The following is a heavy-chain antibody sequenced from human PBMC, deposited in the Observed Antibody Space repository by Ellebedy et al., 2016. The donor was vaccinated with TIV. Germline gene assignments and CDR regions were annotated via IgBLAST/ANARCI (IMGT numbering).Heavy chain of an antibody. J-gene: IGHJ3*02. CDR2: ISGSGGST. V-gene: IGHV3-23*01. CDR3: AKDQGYYYGSGTEIDAFDI. D-gene: IGHD3-10*01. Sequence: GESLKISCAASGFTFSSYAMSWVRQAPGKGLEWVSAISGSGGSTYYADSVKGRFTISRDNSKNTLYLQMNSLRAEDTAVYYCAKDQGYYYGSGTEIDAFDIWGQGTMVTVSS. CDR1: GFTFSSYA.